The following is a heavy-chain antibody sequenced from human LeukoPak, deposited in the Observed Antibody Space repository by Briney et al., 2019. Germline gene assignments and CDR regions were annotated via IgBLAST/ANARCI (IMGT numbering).Heavy chain of an antibody. CDR2: IYTSGST. CDR1: GGSISSGSYY. CDR3: ARGGITMVRGVKPYAFDI. V-gene: IGHV4-61*02. J-gene: IGHJ3*02. Sequence: SETLSLTCTVSGGSISSGSYYWSWIRQPAGKGLEWIGRIYTSGSTNYNPSLKSRVTISVDTSKNQFSLKLSSVPAADTAMYYCARGGITMVRGVKPYAFDIWGQGTRVTVSS. D-gene: IGHD3-10*01.